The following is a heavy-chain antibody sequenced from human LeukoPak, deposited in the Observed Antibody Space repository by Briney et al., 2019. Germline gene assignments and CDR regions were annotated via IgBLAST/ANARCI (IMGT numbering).Heavy chain of an antibody. V-gene: IGHV3-23*01. CDR3: AKGGGYSGYEIFDY. CDR2: ISGSGGST. J-gene: IGHJ4*02. D-gene: IGHD5-12*01. CDR1: GFTFSSYA. Sequence: PGGSLRLSCAASGFTFSSYAMSWVRQAPGKGLEWVSAISGSGGSTYYADSVKGRFTLSRDNSKNTLYLQMNSLRAEDTAVYYCAKGGGYSGYEIFDYWGQGTLVTVSS.